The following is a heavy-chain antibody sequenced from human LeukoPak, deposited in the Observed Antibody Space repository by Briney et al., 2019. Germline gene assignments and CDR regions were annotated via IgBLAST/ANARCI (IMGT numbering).Heavy chain of an antibody. CDR3: AKDLYYDFWSGPYNWFDP. CDR2: IYSGGST. Sequence: GGSLRLSCAASGFTFSSNYMSWVRQAPGKGLEWVSVIYSGGSTYYADSVKGRFTISRDNSKNTLYLQMNSLRAEDTAVYYCAKDLYYDFWSGPYNWFDPWGQGTLVTVSS. V-gene: IGHV3-53*01. J-gene: IGHJ5*02. CDR1: GFTFSSNY. D-gene: IGHD3-3*01.